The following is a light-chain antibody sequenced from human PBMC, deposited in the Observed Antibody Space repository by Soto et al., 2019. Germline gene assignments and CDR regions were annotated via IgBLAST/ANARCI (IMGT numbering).Light chain of an antibody. Sequence: EIVLTQSPGTLSLSQVERATLSFRASQSVSNNYLAWYQQTPGQAPRLLIYGASNRATGIPDRFSGSGSGTDFTLTISRLEPEDFAVYYCQQYGSSGTFGQGTKVDIK. J-gene: IGKJ1*01. CDR1: QSVSNNY. CDR3: QQYGSSGT. V-gene: IGKV3-20*01. CDR2: GAS.